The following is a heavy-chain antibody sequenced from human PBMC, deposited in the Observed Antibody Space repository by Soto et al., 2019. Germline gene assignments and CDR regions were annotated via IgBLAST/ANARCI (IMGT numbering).Heavy chain of an antibody. CDR1: GGSISSYY. D-gene: IGHD6-13*01. V-gene: IGHV4-59*12. CDR3: AYSSTPFDY. J-gene: IGHJ4*02. CDR2: INHSGSA. Sequence: ASETLSLTCTVSGGSISSYYWSWIRQSPGKGLEWIGNINHSGSAIYNPSLKSRVTISVGTSNNQFFLELSSVTAADTAVYYCAYSSTPFDYWGQGTLVTVSS.